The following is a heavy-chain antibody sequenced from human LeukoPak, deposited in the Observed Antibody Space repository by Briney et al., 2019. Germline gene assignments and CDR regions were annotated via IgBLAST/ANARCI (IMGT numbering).Heavy chain of an antibody. D-gene: IGHD3-10*01. Sequence: PGGSLRLSCAASGFTFSSYSMNWVRQAPGKGLEWVAVISYDGSNKYYADSVKGRFTISRDNSKNTLYLQMNSLRAEDTAVYYCATEGGSGSYFLDYWGQGTLVTVSS. V-gene: IGHV3-30*03. CDR1: GFTFSSYS. J-gene: IGHJ4*02. CDR2: ISYDGSNK. CDR3: ATEGGSGSYFLDY.